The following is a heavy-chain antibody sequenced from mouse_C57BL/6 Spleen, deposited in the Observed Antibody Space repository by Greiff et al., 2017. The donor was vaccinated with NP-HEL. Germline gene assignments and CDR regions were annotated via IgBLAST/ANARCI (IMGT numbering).Heavy chain of an antibody. J-gene: IGHJ4*01. D-gene: IGHD1-1*02. CDR1: GYTFTSYW. Sequence: VQLQQSGAELVKPGASVKLSCKASGYTFTSYWMHWVKQRPEQGLEWIGRIDPANGNTKYAPKFQGKATITADTSSNTAYLQLSSLTSEDTAIYYCARHYDYDAMDYWGQGTSVTVSS. CDR3: ARHYDYDAMDY. V-gene: IGHV14-3*01. CDR2: IDPANGNT.